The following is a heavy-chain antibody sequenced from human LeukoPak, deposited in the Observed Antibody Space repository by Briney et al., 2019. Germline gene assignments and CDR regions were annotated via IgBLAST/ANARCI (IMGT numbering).Heavy chain of an antibody. CDR2: ISAYNGNT. J-gene: IGHJ4*02. Sequence: ASVKVSCKASGYTFTSYGISWVRQAPGQGLEWMGWISAYNGNTNYAQKLQGRVTMTEDTSTDTAYMELSSLRSEDTAVYYCATGAISITMIVVVTQIYQFDYWGQGTLVTVSS. CDR1: GYTFTSYG. D-gene: IGHD3-22*01. V-gene: IGHV1-18*01. CDR3: ATGAISITMIVVVTQIYQFDY.